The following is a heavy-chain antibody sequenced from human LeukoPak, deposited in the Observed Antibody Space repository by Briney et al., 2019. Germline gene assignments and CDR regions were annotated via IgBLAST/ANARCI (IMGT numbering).Heavy chain of an antibody. Sequence: AASVKVSCKVSGYTLTELSMHWVRQAPGKGRAGMGGFDPEDGETIYAQKFQGRVTMTEDTSTDTAYMELSSLRSEDTAVYYCATGTRYSSSWYSVGYYYYYYGMDVWGQGTTVTVSS. CDR1: GYTLTELS. J-gene: IGHJ6*02. CDR3: ATGTRYSSSWYSVGYYYYYYGMDV. D-gene: IGHD6-13*01. CDR2: FDPEDGET. V-gene: IGHV1-24*01.